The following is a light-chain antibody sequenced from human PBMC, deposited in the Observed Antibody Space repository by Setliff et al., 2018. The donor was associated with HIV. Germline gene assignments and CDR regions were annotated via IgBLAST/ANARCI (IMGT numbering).Light chain of an antibody. CDR2: DVT. V-gene: IGLV2-14*03. J-gene: IGLJ3*02. Sequence: LTQTASVSGSPGQSITISCTGTSGDIGGHNHVSWYQQHPGKAPQLMIYDVTRRPSGISNRFSGSKSGNTASLNVSGLLPEDEADYHCSSYTSRGTWVFGGGTKVTVL. CDR1: SGDIGGHNH. CDR3: SSYTSRGTWV.